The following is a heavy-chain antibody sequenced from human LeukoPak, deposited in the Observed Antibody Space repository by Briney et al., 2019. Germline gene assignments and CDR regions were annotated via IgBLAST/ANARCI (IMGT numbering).Heavy chain of an antibody. CDR1: GGSFSGYY. D-gene: IGHD3-9*01. J-gene: IGHJ4*02. CDR2: INHSGST. Sequence: SETLSLTCAVYGGSFSGYYWSWIRQPPGKGLEWIGEINHSGSTNYNPSLKSRVTISVDTSKNQFSLKLSSVTAADTAVYYCAGYDILTGYHYWGQGTLVTVPS. V-gene: IGHV4-34*01. CDR3: AGYDILTGYHY.